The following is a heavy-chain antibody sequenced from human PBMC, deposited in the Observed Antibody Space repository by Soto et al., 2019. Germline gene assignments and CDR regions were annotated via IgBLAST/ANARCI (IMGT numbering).Heavy chain of an antibody. D-gene: IGHD1-26*01. CDR2: MNPNSGNT. V-gene: IGHV1-8*01. CDR1: GYTFTSYD. CDR3: ARGYRIVGAIDYYYGMDV. J-gene: IGHJ6*02. Sequence: QVQLVQSGAEVKKPGASVKVSCKASGYTFTSYDINWVRQATGQGLEWMGWMNPNSGNTGYAQKFQGRVTMTSNTSISTAYMELSSLRSEDTAVYYCARGYRIVGAIDYYYGMDVWGQGTTVTVSS.